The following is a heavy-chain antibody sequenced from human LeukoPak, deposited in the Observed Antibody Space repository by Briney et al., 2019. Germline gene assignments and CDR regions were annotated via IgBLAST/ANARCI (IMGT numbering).Heavy chain of an antibody. D-gene: IGHD2-15*01. CDR3: ARPYCGGGSCHDYFDY. CDR2: INPHTGGT. J-gene: IGHJ4*02. CDR1: GYTFTGYY. V-gene: IGHV1-2*02. Sequence: GASVKVSCKASGYTFTGYYMHWVRQAPGQGLEWMGWINPHTGGTNYAQKFQGRVTMTRDASISTAYMELRRLRSDDTAVFYCARPYCGGGSCHDYFDYWGQGTLVTVSS.